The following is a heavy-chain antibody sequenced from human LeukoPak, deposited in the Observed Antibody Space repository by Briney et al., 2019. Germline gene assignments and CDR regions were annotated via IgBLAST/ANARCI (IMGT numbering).Heavy chain of an antibody. CDR2: IYYSGST. CDR3: ARKGIWFGEYNDAFDI. CDR1: GGSISSGGYY. Sequence: SETLSLTCTVSGGSISSGGYYWSWIRQHPGKGLEWIGYIYYSGSTNYNPSLKSRVTISVDTSKNQFSLKLSSVTAADTAVYYCARKGIWFGEYNDAFDIWGQGTMVTVSS. J-gene: IGHJ3*02. D-gene: IGHD3-10*01. V-gene: IGHV4-61*08.